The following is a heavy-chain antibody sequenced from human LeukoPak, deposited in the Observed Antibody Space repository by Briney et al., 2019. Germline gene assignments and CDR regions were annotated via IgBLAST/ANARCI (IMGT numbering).Heavy chain of an antibody. J-gene: IGHJ4*02. V-gene: IGHV3-48*03. CDR1: GFTFSSFE. D-gene: IGHD3-16*01. CDR2: ISRSGSTM. CDR3: AREDSDDYVWGSTARFDY. Sequence: PGGSLRLSCAASGFTFSSFEMIWVRQAPGKGLEWISFISRSGSTMFYADSVKGRFTISRDNAKNSLYLQMNSLRAEDTAVYYCAREDSDDYVWGSTARFDYWGQGTLVTVSS.